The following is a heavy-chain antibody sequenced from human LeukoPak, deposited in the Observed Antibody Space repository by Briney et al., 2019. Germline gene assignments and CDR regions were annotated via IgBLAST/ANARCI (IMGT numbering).Heavy chain of an antibody. V-gene: IGHV1-69*06. J-gene: IGHJ6*03. CDR2: IIPIFDTT. D-gene: IGHD3-9*01. CDR1: GGTFSSYA. CDR3: ARDGRYFDWSPTYYYYYMDV. Sequence: SVKVSCKASGGTFSSYAISWVRQAPGQGLEWMGGIIPIFDTTNYAQKFQGRVTITADKSTSTAYMELSSLRSEDTAVYYCARDGRYFDWSPTYYYYYMDVWGKGTTVTVSS.